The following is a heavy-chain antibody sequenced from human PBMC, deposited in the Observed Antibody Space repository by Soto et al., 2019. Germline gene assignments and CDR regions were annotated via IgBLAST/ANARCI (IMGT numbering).Heavy chain of an antibody. V-gene: IGHV3-33*01. J-gene: IGHJ5*02. CDR2: IWYDGSNT. Sequence: GGSLRLSCAASGFIFSSYGMHWVRQAPGKGLEWVAVIWYDGSNTYYADPVKGRFTISRDNSKNTLFLQMNSLRDEDTAAYYCASSAAWGRGTLVTVSS. CDR3: ASSAA. CDR1: GFIFSSYG. D-gene: IGHD6-19*01.